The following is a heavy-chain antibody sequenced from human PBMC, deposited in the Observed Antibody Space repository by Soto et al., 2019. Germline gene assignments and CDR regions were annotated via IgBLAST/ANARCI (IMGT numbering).Heavy chain of an antibody. V-gene: IGHV4-59*01. J-gene: IGHJ3*02. CDR1: GGSISSLY. Sequence: QVQLQESGPGLVKPSETLSLTCTVSGGSISSLYWNWIRQPPGKGLEWIGSIFYSGSTTYNPSLKSLVTISVDTSKTQFSLKLTSVTAADTAAYYCARVREYSGSGNAFDIWGQGTMVTVSS. CDR2: IFYSGST. D-gene: IGHD5-12*01. CDR3: ARVREYSGSGNAFDI.